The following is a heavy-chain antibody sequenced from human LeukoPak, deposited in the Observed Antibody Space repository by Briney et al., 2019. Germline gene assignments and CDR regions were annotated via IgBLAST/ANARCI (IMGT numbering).Heavy chain of an antibody. Sequence: ASVGVSSKASGYTFTVYYMHWVRQAPGQGVERMGWINPNSGGTNYTQKFQGRVTINRDRASSRAYMELSRLRSEDRAVYYCPSTLQYYYDSSGYPDGFDIWGQGTMVTVSS. CDR1: GYTFTVYY. V-gene: IGHV1-2*02. CDR3: PSTLQYYYDSSGYPDGFDI. J-gene: IGHJ3*02. D-gene: IGHD3-22*01. CDR2: INPNSGGT.